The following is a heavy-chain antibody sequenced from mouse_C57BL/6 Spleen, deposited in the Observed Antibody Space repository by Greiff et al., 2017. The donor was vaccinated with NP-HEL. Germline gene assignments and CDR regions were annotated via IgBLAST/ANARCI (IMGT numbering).Heavy chain of an antibody. Sequence: ESGPGLVKPSQSLSLTCSVTGYSITSGYYWNWIRQFPGNKLEWMGYISYDGSNNYNPSLKNRISITRDTSKNQFFLKLNSVTTEDTATYYCAGYDDAMDYWGQGTSVTVSS. V-gene: IGHV3-6*01. CDR3: AGYDDAMDY. CDR2: ISYDGSN. CDR1: GYSITSGYY. D-gene: IGHD2-14*01. J-gene: IGHJ4*01.